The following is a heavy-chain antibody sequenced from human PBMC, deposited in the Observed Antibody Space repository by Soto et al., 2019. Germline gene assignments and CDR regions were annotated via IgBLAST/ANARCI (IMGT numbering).Heavy chain of an antibody. J-gene: IGHJ3*02. Sequence: QVQLQQWGAGLLKPSETLSLTCAVYGGSYKGYSWTWIRQPPGKGLEWIGEINHSGSTKYNPSLKRRVTISVDTSRNQFSLKLSSVTAADTAVYFCARPPYAFGFDIWGQGTVVTVSS. V-gene: IGHV4-34*01. CDR2: INHSGST. CDR1: GGSYKGYS. D-gene: IGHD3-16*01. CDR3: ARPPYAFGFDI.